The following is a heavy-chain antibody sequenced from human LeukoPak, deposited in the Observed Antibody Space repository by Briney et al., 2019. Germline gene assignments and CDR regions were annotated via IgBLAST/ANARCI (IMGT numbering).Heavy chain of an antibody. Sequence: GGSLRLSCAASGFTVSSNYMSWVRQAPGKGLEWVSIIYSGGSTFYADSVKGRFTISRDNAKNSLYLQMNSLGFEDTAVYYCARDRGYYYYYMDVWGKGTTVTVSS. CDR1: GFTVSSNY. CDR3: ARDRGYYYYYMDV. CDR2: IYSGGST. V-gene: IGHV3-53*01. J-gene: IGHJ6*03. D-gene: IGHD3-10*01.